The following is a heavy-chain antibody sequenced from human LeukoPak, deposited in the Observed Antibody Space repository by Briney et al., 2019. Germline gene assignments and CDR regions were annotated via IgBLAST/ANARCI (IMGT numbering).Heavy chain of an antibody. Sequence: GGSLRLSCATSGFPFETNAMSWVRQAPGKGLEWVATIGNTETFYADSVTGRFTISRDNSKNTVNLQMNRLRVEDTAIYYCAKDWIQFNRVFDCFDAWGQGTLVTVSS. V-gene: IGHV3-23*01. D-gene: IGHD5-18*01. CDR1: GFPFETNA. CDR2: IGNTET. CDR3: AKDWIQFNRVFDCFDA. J-gene: IGHJ4*02.